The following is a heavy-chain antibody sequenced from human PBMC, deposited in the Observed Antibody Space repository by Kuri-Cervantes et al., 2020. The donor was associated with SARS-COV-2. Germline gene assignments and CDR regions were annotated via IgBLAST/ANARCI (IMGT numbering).Heavy chain of an antibody. Sequence: GESLKISCAASGFTFSSYSMNWVRQAPGKGLEWVSSISSSSSYIYYADSVMGRFTISRDNAKNSLYLQMNSLRAEDTAVYYCARDPYSSSWYRYYYGMDVWGQGTTVTV. V-gene: IGHV3-21*01. CDR3: ARDPYSSSWYRYYYGMDV. CDR2: ISSSSSYI. J-gene: IGHJ6*02. CDR1: GFTFSSYS. D-gene: IGHD6-13*01.